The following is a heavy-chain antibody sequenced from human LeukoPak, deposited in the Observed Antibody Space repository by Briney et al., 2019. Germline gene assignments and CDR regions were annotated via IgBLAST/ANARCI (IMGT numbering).Heavy chain of an antibody. J-gene: IGHJ4*02. D-gene: IGHD3-22*01. Sequence: GGSLRLSCAASGFTFSNYWMHWVRHAPGKGLVWVSRINGDGSSTAYADSVKGRFTISRDNAKNTLSLQMNSLRAEDTAVYYCAREQGYYYDSSGPIGAFDYWGQGTLVTVSS. CDR1: GFTFSNYW. CDR2: INGDGSST. CDR3: AREQGYYYDSSGPIGAFDY. V-gene: IGHV3-74*01.